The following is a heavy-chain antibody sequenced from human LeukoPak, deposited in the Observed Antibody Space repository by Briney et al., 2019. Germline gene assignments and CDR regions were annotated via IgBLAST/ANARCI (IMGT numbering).Heavy chain of an antibody. CDR2: IYHSGST. J-gene: IGHJ2*01. D-gene: IGHD3-10*01. CDR1: GGSISSSNW. Sequence: SGTLSLTCAVSGGSISSSNWWSWVRQPPGKGLEWIGEIYHSGSTYYNPSLKSRVTISVDRSKNQFSLKLSSVTAADTAVYYCARAKMVRGVVWYFDLWGRGTLVTVSS. CDR3: ARAKMVRGVVWYFDL. V-gene: IGHV4-4*02.